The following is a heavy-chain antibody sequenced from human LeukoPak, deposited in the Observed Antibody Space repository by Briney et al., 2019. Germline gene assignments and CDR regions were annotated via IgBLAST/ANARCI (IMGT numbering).Heavy chain of an antibody. CDR3: AREGMVATGTFDY. CDR1: GFTFSSYS. J-gene: IGHJ4*02. D-gene: IGHD5-12*01. V-gene: IGHV3-21*01. CDR2: ISSSSSYI. Sequence: GGSLRLSCAASGFTFSSYSMNWVRQAPGKGLEWVSSISSSSSYIYYADSVKGRFTISRDNAKNSLYLQMNSLRAEDTAVYYCAREGMVATGTFDYWGQGTLVTVSS.